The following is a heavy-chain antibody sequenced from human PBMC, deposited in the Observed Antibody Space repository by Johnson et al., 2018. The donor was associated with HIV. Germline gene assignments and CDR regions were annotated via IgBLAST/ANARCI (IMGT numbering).Heavy chain of an antibody. CDR1: GFTFTSYG. CDR2: IRYDGSDR. CDR3: TTGVFHAFDI. J-gene: IGHJ3*02. Sequence: QVQLVESGGGVVQPGGSLRLSCAVSGFTFTSYGMHWVRQAPGKGLEWVAFIRYDGSDRYYADSVKGRFTISRDNSKYTLYLQMNSVRAEDTAVYYGTTGVFHAFDIWGQGTMVTVSS. V-gene: IGHV3-30*02. D-gene: IGHD1-1*01.